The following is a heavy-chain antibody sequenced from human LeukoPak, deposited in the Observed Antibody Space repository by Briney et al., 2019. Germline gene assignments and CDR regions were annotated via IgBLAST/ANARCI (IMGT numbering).Heavy chain of an antibody. V-gene: IGHV3-7*01. CDR3: ARGRITIVGVVFYYFDY. CDR2: IKQDGSEK. J-gene: IGHJ4*02. Sequence: GGSLRLSCAASGFTFSSFWMSWVREAPGKGLEWVANIKQDGSEKYYVDSVKGRFTISRDNAKNSLYLQMNSLRAEDTAVYYCARGRITIVGVVFYYFDYWGQGTLVTVSS. D-gene: IGHD3-3*01. CDR1: GFTFSSFW.